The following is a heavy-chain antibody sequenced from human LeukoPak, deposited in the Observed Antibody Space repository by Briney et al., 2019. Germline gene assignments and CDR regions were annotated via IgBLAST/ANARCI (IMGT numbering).Heavy chain of an antibody. Sequence: GGSLRLSCAASGFTFRTYSMNWVRQAPGKGLEWVSYISSSGNTIYYADSVKGRFTISRDNAKNSLYLQINSLRAEDAAVYYCARDENNSGTYYDAFDIWGQGTMVTVSS. J-gene: IGHJ3*02. CDR3: ARDENNSGTYYDAFDI. CDR1: GFTFRTYS. CDR2: ISSSGNTI. D-gene: IGHD1-26*01. V-gene: IGHV3-48*01.